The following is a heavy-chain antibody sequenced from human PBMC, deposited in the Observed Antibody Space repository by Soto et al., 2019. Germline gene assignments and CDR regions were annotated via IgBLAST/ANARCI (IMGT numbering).Heavy chain of an antibody. CDR1: GGTYSIYA. Sequence: ASVKVSCKASGGTYSIYAISWVRQATGQGLEWMGGIIPIFGTANYAQKFQGRVTITADESTSTAYMELSSLRSEDTAVYYCARGARPYYYGSGSYYGEDYWGQGTLVTVSS. CDR3: ARGARPYYYGSGSYYGEDY. J-gene: IGHJ4*02. D-gene: IGHD3-10*01. CDR2: IIPIFGTA. V-gene: IGHV1-69*13.